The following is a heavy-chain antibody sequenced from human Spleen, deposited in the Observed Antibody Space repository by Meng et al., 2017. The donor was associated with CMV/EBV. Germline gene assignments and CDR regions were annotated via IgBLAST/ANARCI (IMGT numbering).Heavy chain of an antibody. V-gene: IGHV4-59*01. CDR1: GGSISSYY. J-gene: IGHJ4*01. CDR3: ARGAPQPQDFDY. Sequence: SETLSLTCTVSGGSISSYYWSWIRQPPGKGLEWIGYIYYSGSTNYNPSLKSRVTISVDTSKNQFSLKLSSVTAADTAVYYCARGAPQPQDFDYWGHGTLVTVSS. D-gene: IGHD1-1*01. CDR2: IYYSGST.